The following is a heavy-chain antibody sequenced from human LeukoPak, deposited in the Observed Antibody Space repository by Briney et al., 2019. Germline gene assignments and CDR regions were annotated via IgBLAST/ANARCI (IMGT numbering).Heavy chain of an antibody. CDR3: ARGLYGSDSF. Sequence: SETLSLTCAVSGASVSSSNWWMWVRQPPKKGLEWIGEIHHSGSTNYNPSLKSRVTMSVDTSKNRISLRLTSVTAADTAVYYCARGLYGSDSFWGQGTLVTVSS. CDR2: IHHSGST. CDR1: GASVSSSNW. D-gene: IGHD6-19*01. J-gene: IGHJ4*02. V-gene: IGHV4-4*02.